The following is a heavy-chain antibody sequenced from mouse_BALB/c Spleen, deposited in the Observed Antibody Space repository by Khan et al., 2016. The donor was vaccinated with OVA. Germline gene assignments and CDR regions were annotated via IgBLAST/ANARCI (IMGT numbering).Heavy chain of an antibody. J-gene: IGHJ2*01. V-gene: IGHV1S135*01. CDR1: GYSFTSYY. CDR3: AGADGYFDY. CDR2: IDPFNGGT. Sequence: VQLKESGPELMKPGASVKISCEASGYSFTSYYMHWVKQSHGKSLEWIGYIDPFNGGTSYNQKFKGKATLTVDKSSSTAYMHLSSLTSEDSAVYYGAGADGYFDYWGQGTTLTVSS.